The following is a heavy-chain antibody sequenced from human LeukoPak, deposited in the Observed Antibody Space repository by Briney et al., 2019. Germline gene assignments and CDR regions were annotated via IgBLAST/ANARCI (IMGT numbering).Heavy chain of an antibody. Sequence: PGGSLRLSCAASGFTFRSYWMHWVRQDPGEGLVWVSLMNGDGSSTSYADSVKGRFTISRDNAKNTLYLQMNSLRGEDTAVYYCARVRAGSFDCWGQGTLVTVSS. V-gene: IGHV3-74*01. D-gene: IGHD1-26*01. CDR1: GFTFRSYW. CDR3: ARVRAGSFDC. CDR2: MNGDGSST. J-gene: IGHJ4*02.